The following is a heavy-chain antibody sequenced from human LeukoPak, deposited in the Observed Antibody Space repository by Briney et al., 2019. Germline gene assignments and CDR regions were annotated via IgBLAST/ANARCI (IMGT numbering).Heavy chain of an antibody. CDR3: ARGSPTGSFDLYFDY. V-gene: IGHV1-2*02. D-gene: IGHD1-26*01. Sequence: ASVKVSCKAAGYTVTGYDMHWGRQAAGQGVGGRGWRNPNSGGKNYAQNFQRRVPMTRDPSISPAYMELTRLRSDDTAVYYCARGSPTGSFDLYFDYWGQGTLVTVSS. CDR1: GYTVTGYD. CDR2: RNPNSGGK. J-gene: IGHJ4*02.